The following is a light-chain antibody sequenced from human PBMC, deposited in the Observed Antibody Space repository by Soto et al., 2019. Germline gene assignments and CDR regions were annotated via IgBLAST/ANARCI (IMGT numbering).Light chain of an antibody. CDR1: QSVLYSSNNKNY. V-gene: IGKV4-1*01. Sequence: DIVMTQSPDSLAVSLGERVTINCKSSQSVLYSSNNKNYLAWYQQKPGQPPKLLIYWASTRESGVPDRFSGSGSGTDFTLTISSLQAEDVAVYYCQQYYSTPRTFGGGTKVEIK. CDR2: WAS. J-gene: IGKJ4*01. CDR3: QQYYSTPRT.